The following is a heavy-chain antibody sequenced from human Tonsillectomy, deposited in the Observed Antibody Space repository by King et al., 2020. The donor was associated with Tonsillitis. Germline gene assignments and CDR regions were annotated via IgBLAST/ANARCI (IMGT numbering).Heavy chain of an antibody. D-gene: IGHD2/OR15-2a*01. V-gene: IGHV3-49*03. CDR1: GFTFGDYA. J-gene: IGHJ4*02. Sequence: VQLVESGGGLVQPGRSLRLSCTASGFTFGDYAMSWFRQAPGKGLDWVGFIRSKAYGGTPEYAASVKGRFSISRDDSKSNAYLQMNSLKTEDTALYYCTKNMRGWDFSFDYWGQGTLVTVSS. CDR2: IRSKAYGGTP. CDR3: TKNMRGWDFSFDY.